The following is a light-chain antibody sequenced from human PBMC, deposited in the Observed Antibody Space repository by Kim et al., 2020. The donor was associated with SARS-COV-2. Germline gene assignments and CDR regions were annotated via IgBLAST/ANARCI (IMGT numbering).Light chain of an antibody. CDR3: QQRSIWPLT. CDR1: QEVRRC. J-gene: IGKJ4*01. Sequence: SPGERAHLTCKARQEVRRCLAWYQQNTGQDPRLHIYAAAARATGIVARFSGSGCGTDFTLTISSLEPGDFAGYYSQQRSIWPLTFGGGTKVEIK. V-gene: IGKV3-11*01. CDR2: AAA.